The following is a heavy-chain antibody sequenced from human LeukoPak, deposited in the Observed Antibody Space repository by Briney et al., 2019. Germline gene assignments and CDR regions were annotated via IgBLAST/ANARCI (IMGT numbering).Heavy chain of an antibody. CDR3: ARDPDYGDYADAFDI. Sequence: GASVKVSCKASGYTFTAYYMHWVRQAPGQGLEGMGWINPNSGGTNYAQKFQGRVTMTRDTSISTAYMELSRLRSDDTAVYYCARDPDYGDYADAFDIWGQGTMVTVSS. J-gene: IGHJ3*02. CDR1: GYTFTAYY. V-gene: IGHV1-2*02. D-gene: IGHD4-17*01. CDR2: INPNSGGT.